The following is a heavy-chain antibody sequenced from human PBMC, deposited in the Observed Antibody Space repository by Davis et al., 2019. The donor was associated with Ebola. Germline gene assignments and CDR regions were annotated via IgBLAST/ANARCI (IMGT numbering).Heavy chain of an antibody. V-gene: IGHV1-69*06. CDR2: IIPIFGTA. CDR1: GYTFTSYD. J-gene: IGHJ4*02. D-gene: IGHD6-13*01. Sequence: SVKVSCKASGYTFTSYDINWVRQAPGQGLEWMGGIIPIFGTANYAQKFQGRVTITADKSTSTAYMELSSLRSEDTAVYYCAREGYRSSWYNPPFDYWGQGTLVTVSS. CDR3: AREGYRSSWYNPPFDY.